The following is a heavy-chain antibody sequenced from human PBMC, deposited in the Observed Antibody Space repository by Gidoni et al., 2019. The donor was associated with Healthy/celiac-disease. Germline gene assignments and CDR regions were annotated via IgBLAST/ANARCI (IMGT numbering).Heavy chain of an antibody. Sequence: EVQLVESGGGLVKPGGSLRLSCAASGFTFRSCSMNWVRKAPGKGLEVVSSISSSSSYIYYADSLKGRFTISRDNAKNSLYLQMNSLRAEDTAVYYCARAPFRSYGGYEAFDIWGQGTMVTVSS. V-gene: IGHV3-21*01. CDR2: ISSSSSYI. D-gene: IGHD5-18*01. CDR1: GFTFRSCS. J-gene: IGHJ3*02. CDR3: ARAPFRSYGGYEAFDI.